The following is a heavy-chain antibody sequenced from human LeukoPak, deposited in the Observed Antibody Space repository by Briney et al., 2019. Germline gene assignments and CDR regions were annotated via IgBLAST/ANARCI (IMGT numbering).Heavy chain of an antibody. D-gene: IGHD3-10*01. V-gene: IGHV3-23*01. CDR3: AKGDYYGSGSTFKNGMDV. J-gene: IGHJ6*02. CDR1: GFTFSIYA. CDR2: VTASAGNT. Sequence: PGGSLRLSCAASGFTFSIYAMSWVRQAPGKGLEWVSAVTASAGNTYYADSVKGRFTISRDNSKNTLYLQVNRLRAEDTAVYCCAKGDYYGSGSTFKNGMDVWGQGTTVTVSS.